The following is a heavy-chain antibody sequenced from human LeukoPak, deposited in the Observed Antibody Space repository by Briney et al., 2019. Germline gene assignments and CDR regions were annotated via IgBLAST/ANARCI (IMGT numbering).Heavy chain of an antibody. CDR3: ARVGNSGWPHFDY. CDR1: GGSISSGGYP. D-gene: IGHD6-19*01. Sequence: PSETLSLTCAVSGGSISSGGYPWSWIRQPPGKGLEWIGYIYHSGSTYYDPSLKSRVTMSVDTSKNQFSLKLSSVTAADTAVYYCARVGNSGWPHFDYWGQGTLVTVSS. J-gene: IGHJ4*02. V-gene: IGHV4-30-2*01. CDR2: IYHSGST.